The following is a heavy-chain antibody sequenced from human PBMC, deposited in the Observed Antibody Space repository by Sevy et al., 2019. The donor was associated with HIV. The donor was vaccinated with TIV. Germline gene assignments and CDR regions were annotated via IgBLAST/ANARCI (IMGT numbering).Heavy chain of an antibody. CDR1: GFAVSNNY. D-gene: IGHD1-26*01. Sequence: GGSLRLSCAASGFAVSNNYMSWVRQAPGKGLEWVSIIYSGDGTYYADSVKGRFTISRDNSKNTVYLQMNSLRAEDTAVSYCARGDDAGVGYYYYGLDVWGQGTTVTVSS. J-gene: IGHJ6*02. CDR2: IYSGDGT. CDR3: ARGDDAGVGYYYYGLDV. V-gene: IGHV3-66*01.